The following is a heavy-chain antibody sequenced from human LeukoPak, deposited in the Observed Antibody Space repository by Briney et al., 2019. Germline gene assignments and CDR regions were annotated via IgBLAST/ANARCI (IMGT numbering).Heavy chain of an antibody. CDR1: GGSISSSSYY. D-gene: IGHD2-2*01. CDR2: IYYSGST. J-gene: IGHJ3*02. CDR3: ASQIVVPAALMGAFDI. V-gene: IGHV4-39*01. Sequence: PSETLSLTCTVSGGSISSSSYYRGWIRQPPGKGLEWIGSIYYSGSTYYNPSLKSRVTISVDTSKNQFSLKLSSVTAADTAVYYCASQIVVPAALMGAFDIWGQGTMVTVSS.